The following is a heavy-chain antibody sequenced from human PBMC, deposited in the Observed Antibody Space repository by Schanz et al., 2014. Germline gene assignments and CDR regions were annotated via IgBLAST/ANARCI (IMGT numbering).Heavy chain of an antibody. D-gene: IGHD5-12*01. CDR1: GYTFSSYG. CDR2: INGYNGHT. J-gene: IGHJ4*02. Sequence: QVQLVQSGAEVKKPGASVKVSCKASGYTFSSYGITWVRQAPGQGLEWMGWINGYNGHTLYAQKFQGRVTMTTDTSTSTSYMELTSLRVDDTAVYYCARDVSAYVGNYFDYWGQGTLVTVSS. CDR3: ARDVSAYVGNYFDY. V-gene: IGHV1-18*01.